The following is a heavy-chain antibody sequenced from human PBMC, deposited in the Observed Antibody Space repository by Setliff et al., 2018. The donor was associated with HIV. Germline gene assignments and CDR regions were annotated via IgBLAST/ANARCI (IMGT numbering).Heavy chain of an antibody. V-gene: IGHV1-2*02. Sequence: ASVKVSCKAPGNSFNGDFLDWVRQAPGQGLEWMGNIKLSSGGTKFAQKFLGRVTMTRDTSTNTAFMELRRLNSDDTATYFCVTSPGSFTSVDETEAGDYWGQGTLVTVSS. D-gene: IGHD6-25*01. J-gene: IGHJ4*02. CDR2: IKLSSGGT. CDR3: VTSPGSFTSVDETEAGDY. CDR1: GNSFNGDF.